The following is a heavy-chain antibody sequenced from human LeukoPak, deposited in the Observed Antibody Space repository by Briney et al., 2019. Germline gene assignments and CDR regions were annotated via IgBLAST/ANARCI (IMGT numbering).Heavy chain of an antibody. Sequence: PGASLRLSCAASGFIFRNYAMSWVRQAPGKGLEWVSAITGSGDTTYYADSVKGRFTISRDNSKNTLYLQMNSLRAEDTAVYYCAKAAPGKVTWDYWGQGTLVTVSS. V-gene: IGHV3-23*01. CDR1: GFIFRNYA. CDR2: ITGSGDTT. J-gene: IGHJ4*02. CDR3: AKAAPGKVTWDY. D-gene: IGHD3-16*01.